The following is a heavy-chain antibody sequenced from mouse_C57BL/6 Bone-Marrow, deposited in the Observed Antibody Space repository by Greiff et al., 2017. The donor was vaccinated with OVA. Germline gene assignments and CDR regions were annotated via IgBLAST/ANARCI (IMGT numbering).Heavy chain of an antibody. D-gene: IGHD1-1*01. CDR1: GYTFTSYG. V-gene: IGHV1-81*01. CDR2: IYPRSGNT. Sequence: QVQLKQSGAELARPGASVKLSCKASGYTFTSYGISWVKQRTGQGLEWIGEIYPRSGNTYYNEKFKGKATLTADKSSSTAYMELRSLTSEDSAVYFCARRSDRGFYYYGSNAFAYWGQGTLVTVSA. J-gene: IGHJ3*01. CDR3: ARRSDRGFYYYGSNAFAY.